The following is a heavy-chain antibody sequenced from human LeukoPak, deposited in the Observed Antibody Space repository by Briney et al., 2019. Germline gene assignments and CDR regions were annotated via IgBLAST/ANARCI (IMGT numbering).Heavy chain of an antibody. J-gene: IGHJ6*03. CDR2: IHYSGGIT. D-gene: IGHD6-19*01. Sequence: PETLSLTCTVSGGSISSYYWSWIRQPPGKGLEWIGYIHYSGGITYYNPSLKSRVTISVDTSKNQFSLKLSSVTAADTAVYYCARDFVAGTYYYYYYMDVWGKGTTVTVSS. CDR3: ARDFVAGTYYYYYYMDV. V-gene: IGHV4-59*12. CDR1: GGSISSYY.